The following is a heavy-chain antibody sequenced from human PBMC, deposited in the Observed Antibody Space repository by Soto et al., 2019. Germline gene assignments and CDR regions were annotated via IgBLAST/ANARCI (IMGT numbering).Heavy chain of an antibody. D-gene: IGHD3-3*01. Sequence: GDSLKISCKGSGYSFTSYWIGWVRQMPGKGLEWMGIIYPGDSDTRYSPSFQGQVTISADKSISTAYLQWSSLKASDTAMYYCARLPDYDFWSGYPSSPYYFDYWGQGTLVTVSS. J-gene: IGHJ4*02. CDR1: GYSFTSYW. V-gene: IGHV5-51*01. CDR3: ARLPDYDFWSGYPSSPYYFDY. CDR2: IYPGDSDT.